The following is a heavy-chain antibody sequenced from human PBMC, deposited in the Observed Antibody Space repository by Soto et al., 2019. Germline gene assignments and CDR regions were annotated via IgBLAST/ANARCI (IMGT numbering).Heavy chain of an antibody. Sequence: PSETMSVTCSVSGGSISSGDYYWSFISQTPGKGLEWIGEIYHSGSTNYNPSLKSRVTISVDKSKNQFSLKLSSVTAADTAVYYCARVGLYGDYHFDYWGQGTLVTVSS. CDR2: IYHSGST. D-gene: IGHD4-17*01. CDR3: ARVGLYGDYHFDY. V-gene: IGHV4-39*07. CDR1: GGSISSGDYY. J-gene: IGHJ4*02.